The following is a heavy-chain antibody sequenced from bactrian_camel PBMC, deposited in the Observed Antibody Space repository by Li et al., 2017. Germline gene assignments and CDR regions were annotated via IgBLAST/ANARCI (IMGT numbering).Heavy chain of an antibody. CDR1: GFTFSNYV. CDR2: INGAGTST. CDR3: AAGSRFCFSETWSSTRDFAA. J-gene: IGHJ6*01. D-gene: IGHD2*01. Sequence: VQLVESGGGSVQAGGSLRLSCAASGFTFSNYVMGWVRQAPGKGLEWVSSINGAGTSTYYADSVKGRFTISRESGANTLSLQMDALKPEDTAMYYCAAGSRFCFSETWSSTRDFAAWGQGTQVTVS. V-gene: IGHV3S40*01.